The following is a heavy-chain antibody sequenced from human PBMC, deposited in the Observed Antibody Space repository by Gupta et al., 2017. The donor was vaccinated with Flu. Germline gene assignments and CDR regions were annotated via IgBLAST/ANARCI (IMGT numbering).Heavy chain of an antibody. CDR3: TTHLLEWFHSSSFYRYYFDY. CDR2: IRSKAYGGTT. Sequence: EVQLVESGGGLVQPGRSLRLSCTASGFTFGDYAMSWFRQAPGKGLEWVGFIRSKAYGGTTEYAASVKGRFTISRDDSKSIAYLQMNSLKTEDTAVYYCTTHLLEWFHSSSFYRYYFDYWGQGTLVTVSS. V-gene: IGHV3-49*03. CDR1: GFTFGDYA. D-gene: IGHD3-3*01. J-gene: IGHJ4*02.